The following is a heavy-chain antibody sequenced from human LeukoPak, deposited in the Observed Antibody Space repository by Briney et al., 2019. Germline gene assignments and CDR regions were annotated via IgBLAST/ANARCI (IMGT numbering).Heavy chain of an antibody. CDR3: ARAKVRNDYYYGMDV. D-gene: IGHD2-2*01. J-gene: IGHJ6*02. CDR1: GGSISSGGYY. CDR2: IYCSGST. Sequence: PSETLSLTCTVSGGSISSGGYYWSWIRQHPGKGLEWIGYIYCSGSTYYNPSLKSRVTISVDTSKNQFSLKLSSVTAADTAVYYCARAKVRNDYYYGMDVWGQGTTVTASS. V-gene: IGHV4-31*03.